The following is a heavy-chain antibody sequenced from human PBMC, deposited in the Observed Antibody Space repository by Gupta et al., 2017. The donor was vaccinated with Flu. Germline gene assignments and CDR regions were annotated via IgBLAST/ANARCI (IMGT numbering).Heavy chain of an antibody. CDR3: AKDRLSPRNWFDP. Sequence: EVQLLESGGGLVQPGGALSLSCAASGLTFSSYAMSWVRQAPGKGLEWVSAISGSGGSTYYADSVKGRFTISRDNSKNTLYLQMKRLRAEETAVYYCAKDRLSPRNWFDPWGQGTLVTVSS. V-gene: IGHV3-23*01. CDR2: ISGSGGST. CDR1: GLTFSSYA. J-gene: IGHJ5*02.